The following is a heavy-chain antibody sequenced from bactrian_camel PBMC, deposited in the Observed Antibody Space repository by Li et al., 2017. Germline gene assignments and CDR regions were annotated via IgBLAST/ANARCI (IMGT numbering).Heavy chain of an antibody. CDR1: GFTFSSAY. V-gene: IGHV3S6*01. CDR2: IYTDGSKT. D-gene: IGHD4*01. Sequence: VQLVESGGGLVQPGGSLRLSCAASGFTFSSAYMTWVRQAPGKGLEWVSGIYTDGSKTQYADSVKGRFAVSQDSAGNTVTVYLQMNDLKPEDTGIYYCAVDRCGVATGWLDPRRYNYWGQGTQVTVS. CDR3: AVDRCGVATGWLDPRRYNY. J-gene: IGHJ4*01.